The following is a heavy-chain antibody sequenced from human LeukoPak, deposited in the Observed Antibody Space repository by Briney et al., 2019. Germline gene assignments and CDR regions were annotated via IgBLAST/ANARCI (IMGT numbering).Heavy chain of an antibody. CDR2: IYTSGST. CDR3: ARLTVVVPAATLYYYYYMDV. CDR1: GGSIISYY. Sequence: PSETPSLTCTVSGGSIISYYWSWIRQPPGKGLEWIGYIYTSGSTNYNPSHKSRVTISVDTSKNQFSLKLSSVTAADTAVYYCARLTVVVPAATLYYYYYMDVWGKGITVTVSS. V-gene: IGHV4-4*09. J-gene: IGHJ6*03. D-gene: IGHD2-2*01.